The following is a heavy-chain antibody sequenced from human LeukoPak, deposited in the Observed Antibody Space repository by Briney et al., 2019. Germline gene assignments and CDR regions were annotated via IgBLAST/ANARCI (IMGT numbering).Heavy chain of an antibody. J-gene: IGHJ4*02. CDR1: GGFISSGGYS. CDR3: ATYSSSSPGY. V-gene: IGHV4-30-2*02. D-gene: IGHD6-13*01. CDR2: IYHSGST. Sequence: PSETLSLTCAVSGGFISSGGYSWSWIRQPPGKGLEWIGYIYHSGSTYYNPSLKSRVTISVDRSKNQFSLKLSSVTAADTAVYYCATYSSSSPGYWGQGTLVTVSS.